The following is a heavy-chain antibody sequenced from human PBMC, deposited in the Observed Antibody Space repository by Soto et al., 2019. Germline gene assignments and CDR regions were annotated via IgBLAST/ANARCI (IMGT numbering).Heavy chain of an antibody. CDR2: ISNNASHE. CDR1: GFIFSDYG. CDR3: VPNFDY. J-gene: IGHJ4*02. V-gene: IGHV3-30-3*01. Sequence: QVEVVQSGGGVVQPGKSLRLSCAASGFIFSDYGVHWARQVPGKGLQWVAFISNNASHEYYADSVKGRFTISRDNSKNTVYLPMKSLRPEDTAVYYCVPNFDYWGQGTLVTVSP.